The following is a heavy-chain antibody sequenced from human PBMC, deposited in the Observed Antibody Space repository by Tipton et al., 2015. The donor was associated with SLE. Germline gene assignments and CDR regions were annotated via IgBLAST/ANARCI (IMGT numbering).Heavy chain of an antibody. J-gene: IGHJ3*02. Sequence: GSLRLSCAASGFTFTSYEMNWVCQAPGKVLAWVSYISSSGSTIYYADSVKGRFTISRDNAKNSLYLQMNSLRAEDTAVYYCARGGRPHGDAFDIWGQGTMVTVSS. CDR2: ISSSGSTI. CDR1: GFTFTSYE. V-gene: IGHV3-48*03. CDR3: ARGGRPHGDAFDI.